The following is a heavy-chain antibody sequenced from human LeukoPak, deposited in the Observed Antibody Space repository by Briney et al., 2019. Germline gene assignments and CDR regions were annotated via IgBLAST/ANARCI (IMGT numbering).Heavy chain of an antibody. Sequence: PGGSLRLSCAASGFTFDDYAMHWVRQAPGKGLEGVSGISWNSGSIGYADSVKGRFTISRDNAKNSLYLQMNSLRAEDTALYYCAKDWNYYDSSGSLDYWGQGTLVTVAS. V-gene: IGHV3-9*01. CDR2: ISWNSGSI. J-gene: IGHJ4*02. D-gene: IGHD3-22*01. CDR1: GFTFDDYA. CDR3: AKDWNYYDSSGSLDY.